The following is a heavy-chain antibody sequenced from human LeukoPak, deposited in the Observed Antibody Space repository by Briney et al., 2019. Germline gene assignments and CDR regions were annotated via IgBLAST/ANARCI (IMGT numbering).Heavy chain of an antibody. D-gene: IGHD5-12*01. Sequence: PSETLSLTCTVSGGSISSHYWSWIRQPPGKGLEWIGHINDSGSTNYNPSLKSRVTISLDTSKNQFSMKLSSVMAADTAVYYCGRASCGYDFGLYYYYMDVWGKGTTVTVSS. V-gene: IGHV4-59*11. CDR2: INDSGST. CDR3: GRASCGYDFGLYYYYMDV. J-gene: IGHJ6*03. CDR1: GGSISSHY.